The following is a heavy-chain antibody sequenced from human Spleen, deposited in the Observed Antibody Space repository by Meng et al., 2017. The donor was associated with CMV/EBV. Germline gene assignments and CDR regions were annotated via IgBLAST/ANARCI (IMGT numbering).Heavy chain of an antibody. J-gene: IGHJ4*02. CDR3: TRHISLDCSSTTCYTGGWGY. D-gene: IGHD2-2*02. V-gene: IGHV3-73*01. CDR2: IRNKANSYAT. CDR1: GFTFSSSP. Sequence: GESLKISCAASGFTFSSSPIHWVRQAPGKGLEWVGRIRNKANSYATAYAASVKGRFTISRDDSKNTAYLQMNSLKTEDTAVYYCTRHISLDCSSTTCYTGGWGYWGQGTLVTVSS.